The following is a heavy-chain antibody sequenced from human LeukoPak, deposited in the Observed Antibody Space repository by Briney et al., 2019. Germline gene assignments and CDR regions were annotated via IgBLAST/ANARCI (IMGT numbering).Heavy chain of an antibody. D-gene: IGHD3-10*01. V-gene: IGHV3-66*01. J-gene: IGHJ4*02. Sequence: GGSLRLSCSASGFTVSGNYMSWVRQAPGKGLEWLAVIHRGGNTYYADSVKGRFTISRDSSKNTVFLQMDSLRAEDTAVYYCARDPGYGLGVDYGDYWGQGTLVTVSS. CDR1: GFTVSGNY. CDR3: ARDPGYGLGVDYGDY. CDR2: IHRGGNT.